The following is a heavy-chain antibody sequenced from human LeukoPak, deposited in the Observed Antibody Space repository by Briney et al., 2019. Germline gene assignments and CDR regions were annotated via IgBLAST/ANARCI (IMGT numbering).Heavy chain of an antibody. Sequence: GASVKVSCKVSGYTLTELSMHWVRQAPGKGLEWMGGLDPEDGETIYAQKFQGRVTMTEDTSTDTAYMELSSLRSEDTAVYYCATGLRFLEWLSAPDFDYWGQGTLVTVSS. CDR1: GYTLTELS. CDR3: ATGLRFLEWLSAPDFDY. CDR2: LDPEDGET. D-gene: IGHD3-3*01. J-gene: IGHJ4*02. V-gene: IGHV1-24*01.